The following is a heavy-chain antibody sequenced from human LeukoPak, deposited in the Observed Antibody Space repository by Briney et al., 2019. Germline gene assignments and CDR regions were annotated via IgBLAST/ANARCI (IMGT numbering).Heavy chain of an antibody. J-gene: IGHJ4*02. V-gene: IGHV3-64D*06. D-gene: IGHD5-12*01. Sequence: QPGGSLRVSCPASGFTFSYYAMHWVRQAPGKGLEYVSGITSSGGSTYSTDSVRGRFTISRDNSNNTLYLQMSSLRAEDTAVYYCVKGDYSGYTFPAFDYWGQGTLVSVSS. CDR3: VKGDYSGYTFPAFDY. CDR2: ITSSGGST. CDR1: GFTFSYYA.